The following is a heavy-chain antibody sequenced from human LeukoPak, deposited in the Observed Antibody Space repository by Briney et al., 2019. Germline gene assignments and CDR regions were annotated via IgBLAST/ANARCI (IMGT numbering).Heavy chain of an antibody. CDR3: ARTSGDFWSGYLVDY. Sequence: GGSLRLSCAASGFTFSSYSMNWVRQAPGKGLEWVSSISSSSYIYYADSEKGRFTISRDNAKNSLYLQMNSLRAEDTAVYYCARTSGDFWSGYLVDYWGQGTLVTVSS. V-gene: IGHV3-21*01. CDR2: ISSSSYI. D-gene: IGHD3-3*01. J-gene: IGHJ4*02. CDR1: GFTFSSYS.